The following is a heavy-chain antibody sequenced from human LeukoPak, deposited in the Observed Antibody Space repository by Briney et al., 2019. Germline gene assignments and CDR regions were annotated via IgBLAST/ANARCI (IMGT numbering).Heavy chain of an antibody. Sequence: SETLSLTCTVSGGSISSYYWSGIRHPPGRGLEWRGDIYYSGSTNYNPSLTSRGTISVDTSKNQCSLKLSSVTAADTAVYYCARSERLRWMVRGVQFDYWGQGTLVTVSS. V-gene: IGHV4-59*01. D-gene: IGHD3-10*01. J-gene: IGHJ4*02. CDR2: IYYSGST. CDR1: GGSISSYY. CDR3: ARSERLRWMVRGVQFDY.